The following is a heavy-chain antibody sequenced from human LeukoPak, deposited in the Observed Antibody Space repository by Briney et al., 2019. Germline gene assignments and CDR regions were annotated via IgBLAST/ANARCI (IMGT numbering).Heavy chain of an antibody. CDR3: ARDPGAAAYSFDY. CDR1: GYTFTGYY. V-gene: IGHV1-2*06. Sequence: ASVKVSCKASGYTFTGYYMHWVRQAPGQGLEWMGRINPNSDGRNYAQKFQGRVTMTRDTSISTAYMELSRLRSDDTAVYYCARDPGAAAYSFDYWGQGTLVTVSS. J-gene: IGHJ4*02. CDR2: INPNSDGR. D-gene: IGHD6-13*01.